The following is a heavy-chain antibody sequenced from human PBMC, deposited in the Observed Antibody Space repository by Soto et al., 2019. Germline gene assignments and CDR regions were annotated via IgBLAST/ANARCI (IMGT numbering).Heavy chain of an antibody. CDR3: ARTTFYDIFTAYYSLFDY. CDR2: ISDSGSS. D-gene: IGHD3-9*01. J-gene: IGHJ4*02. Sequence: QVQLQESGPGRVKPSQTLTLTCTVSGGSISSGSFYWSWIRQHPGKGLEWIGHISDSGSSYYNPSLESRVTISVDTSKNQFSLKLSAVTAADTAVYFCARTTFYDIFTAYYSLFDYWGQGTLVTVSS. CDR1: GGSISSGSFY. V-gene: IGHV4-31*03.